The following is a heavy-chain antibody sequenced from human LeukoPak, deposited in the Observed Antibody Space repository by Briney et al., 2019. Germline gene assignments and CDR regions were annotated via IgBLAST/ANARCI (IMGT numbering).Heavy chain of an antibody. D-gene: IGHD3-3*01. CDR1: GGSISSGGYS. V-gene: IGHV4-30-2*01. CDR2: IYHSGST. CDR3: ARGFITIFGVVLPYFDY. J-gene: IGHJ4*02. Sequence: SETLSLTCAVSGGSISSGGYSWSWIRQPPGKGLEWIGYIYHSGSTNYNPSLKSRVTISVDTSKNQFSLKLSSVTAADTAVYYCARGFITIFGVVLPYFDYWGQGTLVTVSS.